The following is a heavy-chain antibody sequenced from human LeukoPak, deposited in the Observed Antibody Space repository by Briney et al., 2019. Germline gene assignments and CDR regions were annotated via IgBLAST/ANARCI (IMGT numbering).Heavy chain of an antibody. Sequence: GGSLRLSCAASGFTFSSYWMSWVRQAPGKGLEWVANIKQEGSDKYYVDSVKGRFTISRDNAKNSLYLQMNSLRVEDTAVYYCTRGVGGATAWFDPWGQGTLVTVSS. CDR3: TRGVGGATAWFDP. J-gene: IGHJ5*02. V-gene: IGHV3-7*01. D-gene: IGHD3-16*01. CDR1: GFTFSSYW. CDR2: IKQEGSDK.